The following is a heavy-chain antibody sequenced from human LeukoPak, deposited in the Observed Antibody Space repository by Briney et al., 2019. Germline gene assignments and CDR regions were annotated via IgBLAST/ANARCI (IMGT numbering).Heavy chain of an antibody. CDR3: ASRIVATNWFDP. Sequence: ASVKVSCKASGGTFSSYAISWVRQAPGQGLEWMGGIIPIFGTADYAQKFQGRVTITADESTSTAYMELSSLRSEDTAVYYCASRIVATNWFDPWGQGTLVTVSS. D-gene: IGHD1-26*01. V-gene: IGHV1-69*13. J-gene: IGHJ5*02. CDR1: GGTFSSYA. CDR2: IIPIFGTA.